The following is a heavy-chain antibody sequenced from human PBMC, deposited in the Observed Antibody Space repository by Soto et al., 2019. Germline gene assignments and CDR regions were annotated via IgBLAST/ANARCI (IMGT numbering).Heavy chain of an antibody. J-gene: IGHJ3*02. Sequence: QVQLVQSGAEVKKPGSSVKVSCKASGGTFSSYAISWVRQAPGQGLEWMGGIIPIFGTANYAQKFQGRVTITADKSTSTDYMGLSSLRSEDTAVYYCARAWYYDSSGYYYTDGAFDIWGQGTMVTVSS. V-gene: IGHV1-69*06. CDR2: IIPIFGTA. CDR3: ARAWYYDSSGYYYTDGAFDI. D-gene: IGHD3-22*01. CDR1: GGTFSSYA.